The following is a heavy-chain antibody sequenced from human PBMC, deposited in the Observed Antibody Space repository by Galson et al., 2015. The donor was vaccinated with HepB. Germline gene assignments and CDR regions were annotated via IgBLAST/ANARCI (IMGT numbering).Heavy chain of an antibody. V-gene: IGHV3-21*01. CDR2: ISSSSSYI. J-gene: IGHJ4*02. Sequence: SLRLSCAASGFTFSSYSMNWVRQAPGKGLEWVSSISSSSSYIYYADSVKGRFTISRDNAKNSLYLQMNSLRAEDTAVYYCANESGSYGSGFFDYWGQGTLVTVSS. D-gene: IGHD1-26*01. CDR1: GFTFSSYS. CDR3: ANESGSYGSGFFDY.